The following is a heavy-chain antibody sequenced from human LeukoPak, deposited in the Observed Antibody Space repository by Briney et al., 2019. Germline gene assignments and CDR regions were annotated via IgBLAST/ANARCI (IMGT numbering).Heavy chain of an antibody. V-gene: IGHV5-51*01. J-gene: IGHJ6*02. CDR2: IYPGDSDT. CDR3: ARLYYGSNRNYYYYGMDV. Sequence: GESLKISCKGSGYSFTSYWIGWVRQMPGKGLEWMGIIYPGDSDTRYSPSFQGQVTISADKSLSTAYLQWSSLKASDTAMYYCARLYYGSNRNYYYYGMDVWGQGTTVTVSS. CDR1: GYSFTSYW. D-gene: IGHD3-10*01.